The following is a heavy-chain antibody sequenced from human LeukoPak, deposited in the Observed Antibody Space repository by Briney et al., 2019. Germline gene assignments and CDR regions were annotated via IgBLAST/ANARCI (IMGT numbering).Heavy chain of an antibody. J-gene: IGHJ3*02. D-gene: IGHD6-13*01. CDR2: ISASGGTT. CDR1: GFTFSSYA. CDR3: AKRKGYSSSWYLDTFDI. V-gene: IGHV3-23*01. Sequence: GGSLRLSCAGSGFTFSSYAMSWVRQAPGKGLEWVSTISASGGTTYYADSVKGRFTISRDNSQIPLYLQMNSLRAEDTAVYYCAKRKGYSSSWYLDTFDIWGQGTMVTVSS.